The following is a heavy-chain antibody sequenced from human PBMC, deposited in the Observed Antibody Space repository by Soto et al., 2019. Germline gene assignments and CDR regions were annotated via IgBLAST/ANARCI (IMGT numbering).Heavy chain of an antibody. V-gene: IGHV3-30*18. CDR2: ISYDGSNK. J-gene: IGHJ4*02. CDR1: GFTFSSYG. D-gene: IGHD1-26*01. CDR3: AKDTGGSYYPY. Sequence: QVQLVESGGGVVQPGRSLRLSCAASGFTFSSYGMHWVRQAPGKGLEWVAVISYDGSNKYYADSVKGRFTISRDNSKNTLYLQMNSLRAEDTAVYYCAKDTGGSYYPYWGQGTPVTVSS.